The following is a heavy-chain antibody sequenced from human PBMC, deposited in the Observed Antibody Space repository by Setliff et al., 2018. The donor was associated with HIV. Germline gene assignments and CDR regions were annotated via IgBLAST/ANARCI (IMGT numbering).Heavy chain of an antibody. J-gene: IGHJ6*03. CDR1: GGSFSGYY. D-gene: IGHD1-26*01. Sequence: SETLSLTCAVYGGSFSGYYWSWIRQPPGKGLECIGEINHSGSTNHNPSLKSRVTISVDTSKKQFSLKLTSVTAADTAVYYCARGQDLGATWTGYYYYYMDVWGKGTTVTVSS. V-gene: IGHV4-34*01. CDR2: INHSGST. CDR3: ARGQDLGATWTGYYYYYMDV.